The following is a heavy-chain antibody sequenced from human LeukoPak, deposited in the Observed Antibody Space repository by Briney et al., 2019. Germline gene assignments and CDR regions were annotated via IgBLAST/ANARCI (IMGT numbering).Heavy chain of an antibody. D-gene: IGHD2-2*01. Sequence: SETLSLTCVVSGGSMTNYFWHWIRQPAGKGLEWIGHNSGNGNIDFNPSLNSRVTISLDKSQNQFSLKLNSVTAADTAIYYCARGGSSSWYPLMKWGQGTLVTVSS. V-gene: IGHV4-59*10. CDR3: ARGGSSSWYPLMK. J-gene: IGHJ4*02. CDR2: NSGNGNI. CDR1: GGSMTNYF.